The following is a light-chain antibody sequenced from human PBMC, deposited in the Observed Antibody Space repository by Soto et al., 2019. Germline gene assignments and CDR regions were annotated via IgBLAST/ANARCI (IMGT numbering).Light chain of an antibody. CDR2: GAS. V-gene: IGKV3-20*01. CDR1: QSVNNNY. Sequence: EIVLTQSPGTLSLSPGERATLSCRASQSVNNNYLAWYQQKPGQAPRLLIYGASTRATGISDRFSGSGSGTVFTLTISRLEPEDVGVFYCHLYNRSPYNFGQGTKLEIK. CDR3: HLYNRSPYN. J-gene: IGKJ2*01.